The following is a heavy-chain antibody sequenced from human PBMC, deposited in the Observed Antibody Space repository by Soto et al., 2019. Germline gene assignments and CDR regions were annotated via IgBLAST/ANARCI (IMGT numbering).Heavy chain of an antibody. CDR2: IYPGDSDT. D-gene: IGHD2-21*02. Sequence: GESLKISCRGSGYIFTNFWLAWVRQMPGKGLEWMGIIYPGDSDTRYNPSLKSRVTTSVDTSKNQFSLKLTSVTAADTAVYFCARESLAYCGGACYSSPFDYWGQGTLVTVSS. CDR1: GYIFTNFW. CDR3: ARESLAYCGGACYSSPFDY. J-gene: IGHJ4*02. V-gene: IGHV5-51*01.